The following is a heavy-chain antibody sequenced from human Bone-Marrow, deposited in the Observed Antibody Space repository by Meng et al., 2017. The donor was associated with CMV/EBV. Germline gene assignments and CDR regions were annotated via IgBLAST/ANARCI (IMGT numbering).Heavy chain of an antibody. CDR2: ISAYNGNT. V-gene: IGHV1-18*01. J-gene: IGHJ6*02. CDR1: GYTFTSYG. CDR3: ARGPSRGHYYYYYGMDV. D-gene: IGHD2-2*01. Sequence: ASVKVSCKASGYTFTSYGISWVRQAPGQGLEWMGWISAYNGNTNYAQKLQGRVTMTTDTSTSTAYMELSRLRSDDTAVYYCARGPSRGHYYYYYGMDVWGQGTTVTVSS.